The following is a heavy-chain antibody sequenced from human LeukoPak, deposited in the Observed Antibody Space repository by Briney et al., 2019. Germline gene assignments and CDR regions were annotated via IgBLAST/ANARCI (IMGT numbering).Heavy chain of an antibody. CDR2: INADGSLI. CDR1: GFTFSNFY. Sequence: GSLRLSCAASGFTFSNFYLHWVRQAPGKGLVWVSRINADGSLINYADSVRGRFAISRDNAKNSLYLQMNSLRPEDTAMYYCTGETYYFDHWGQGALVTVSS. J-gene: IGHJ4*02. V-gene: IGHV3-74*01. CDR3: TGETYYFDH.